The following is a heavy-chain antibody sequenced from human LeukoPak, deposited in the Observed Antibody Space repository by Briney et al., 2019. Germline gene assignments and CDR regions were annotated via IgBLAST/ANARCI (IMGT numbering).Heavy chain of an antibody. D-gene: IGHD5-12*01. Sequence: GESLRLSCAASGFTFRTYEMNWVRQAPGMGLEWVSYISSSGSNKYYADSVKGRFTISRDNAKNSLFLQMNSLRAEDTAVYYCARDWDSGYDTYCFDYWGQGTLVTVSS. CDR2: ISSSGSNK. CDR3: ARDWDSGYDTYCFDY. CDR1: GFTFRTYE. J-gene: IGHJ4*02. V-gene: IGHV3-48*03.